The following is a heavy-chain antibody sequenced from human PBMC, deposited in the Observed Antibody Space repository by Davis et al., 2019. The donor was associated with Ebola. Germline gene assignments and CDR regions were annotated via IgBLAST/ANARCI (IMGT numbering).Heavy chain of an antibody. J-gene: IGHJ4*02. CDR3: AKTGPDSSWFPFDY. D-gene: IGHD6-13*01. CDR1: GFTFSSSA. CDR2: ISGGGTIT. V-gene: IGHV3-23*01. Sequence: PGGSLRLSCAASGFTFSSSAMNWVRQAPGKGLEWVSTISGGGTITYYADSVRGRFTISRDNSKNTLYLQLNSLRAEDTAVYYCAKTGPDSSWFPFDYWGQGTLVTVSS.